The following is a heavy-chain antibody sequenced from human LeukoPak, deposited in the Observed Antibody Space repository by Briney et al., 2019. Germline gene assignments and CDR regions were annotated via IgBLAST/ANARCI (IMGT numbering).Heavy chain of an antibody. CDR2: IYYSGST. CDR3: ASVGGLYLFDP. D-gene: IGHD3-16*01. CDR1: GGSISSSSYY. J-gene: IGHJ5*02. Sequence: PSETLSLTCTVSGGSISSSSYYWGWIRQPPGKGPEWIGSIYYSGSTYYNPSLKSRVTISVDTSKNQFSLKLSSVTAADTAVYYCASVGGLYLFDPWGQGTLVTVSS. V-gene: IGHV4-39*01.